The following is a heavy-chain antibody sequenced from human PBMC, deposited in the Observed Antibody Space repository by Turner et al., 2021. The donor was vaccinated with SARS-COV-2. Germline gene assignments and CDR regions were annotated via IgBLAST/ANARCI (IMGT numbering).Heavy chain of an antibody. CDR1: GGTFSSYA. J-gene: IGHJ4*02. Sequence: QVQLVQSGAEAKKPGSSVEVSCKASGGTFSSYALSWGRQAPGQGLEWMGGVSPIFGTPNNAQKSQGRVTITAEESPSTAYMELSSLGSEDTAVDYCASFGGDYVFDYWGQGTLVTVSS. CDR2: VSPIFGTP. D-gene: IGHD3-10*01. V-gene: IGHV1-69*01. CDR3: ASFGGDYVFDY.